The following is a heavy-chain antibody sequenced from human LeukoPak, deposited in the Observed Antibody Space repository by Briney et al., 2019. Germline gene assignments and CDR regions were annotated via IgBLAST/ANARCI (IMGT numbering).Heavy chain of an antibody. Sequence: SETLSLTCTVSGGSISSYYWSWIRQPPGKGLEWIGYIYYSGSTNYNPSLKSRVTISVDTSKNQFSLKLSSVTAADTAVYYCARGTMARGGDYYYYMDVWGKGTTVTISS. CDR2: IYYSGST. J-gene: IGHJ6*03. CDR3: ARGTMARGGDYYYYMDV. CDR1: GGSISSYY. D-gene: IGHD3-10*01. V-gene: IGHV4-59*01.